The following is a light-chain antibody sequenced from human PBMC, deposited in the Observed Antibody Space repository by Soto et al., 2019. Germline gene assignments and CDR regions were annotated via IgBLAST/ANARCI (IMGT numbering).Light chain of an antibody. Sequence: EIVMTQSPATLSVSPGERATLSCRASQSVSSNLAWYQQKPVQAPRLLIYGASTRATGIPARVSGSRSGTEFTLTISSLQSEDFAVYYCQQYNNWPRTFGQGTKVEIK. J-gene: IGKJ1*01. CDR1: QSVSSN. CDR2: GAS. CDR3: QQYNNWPRT. V-gene: IGKV3-15*01.